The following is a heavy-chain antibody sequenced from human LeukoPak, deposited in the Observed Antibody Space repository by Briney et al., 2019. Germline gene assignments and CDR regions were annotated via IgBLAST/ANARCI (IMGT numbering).Heavy chain of an antibody. Sequence: ASVKVSCKASGYRSTSYGISWVRQAPGQGLEWMGWISANDGSANYTQKLQGRVTMTTDTSTSTAYMEIRDLRSDDTAVYYCARGVVVHYTWFDPWGQGTLVTVSS. D-gene: IGHD2-2*01. CDR1: GYRSTSYG. V-gene: IGHV1-18*01. J-gene: IGHJ5*02. CDR2: ISANDGSA. CDR3: ARGVVVHYTWFDP.